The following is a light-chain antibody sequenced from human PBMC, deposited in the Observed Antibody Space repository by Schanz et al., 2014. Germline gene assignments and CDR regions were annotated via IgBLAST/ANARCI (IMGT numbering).Light chain of an antibody. V-gene: IGKV2-28*01. CDR2: LGS. J-gene: IGKJ5*01. CDR3: MQPLQTPPIT. CDR1: QSLLNYNGDHY. Sequence: DVVVTQSPLSLPVTPGEPASISCRSSQSLLNYNGDHYLDWYLQKPGQTPQLLIYLGSNRASGVPDRFSGSGSGTDFTLKISRVEAEDVGVYYCMQPLQTPPITFGQGTRLEIK.